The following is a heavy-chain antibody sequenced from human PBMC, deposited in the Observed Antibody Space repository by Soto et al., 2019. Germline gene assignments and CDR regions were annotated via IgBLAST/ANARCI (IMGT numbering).Heavy chain of an antibody. J-gene: IGHJ5*02. Sequence: TLSLTCAVSGGSISSGGYSWGWIRQPPGKGLEWIGYIYHSGSTYYNPSLKSRVTISVDRSKNQFSLKLSSVTAADTAVYYCARSTVYSSGLFDPWGQGTLVTVS. D-gene: IGHD6-19*01. V-gene: IGHV4-30-2*01. CDR1: GGSISSGGYS. CDR3: ARSTVYSSGLFDP. CDR2: IYHSGST.